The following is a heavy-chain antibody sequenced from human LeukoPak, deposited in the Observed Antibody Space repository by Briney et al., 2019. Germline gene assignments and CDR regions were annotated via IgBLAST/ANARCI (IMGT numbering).Heavy chain of an antibody. CDR3: AKGIYSSGWSYFDY. CDR2: ISTSGGST. D-gene: IGHD6-19*01. Sequence: PGESLRLSCAASGFTFSSYAMSWVRQAPGKGLEWVSGISTSGGSTSYADSVKGRFTISRDNSKNTLYLQMNTLRAEDSALYYCAKGIYSSGWSYFDYWGHGTLVTVSS. V-gene: IGHV3-23*01. J-gene: IGHJ4*01. CDR1: GFTFSSYA.